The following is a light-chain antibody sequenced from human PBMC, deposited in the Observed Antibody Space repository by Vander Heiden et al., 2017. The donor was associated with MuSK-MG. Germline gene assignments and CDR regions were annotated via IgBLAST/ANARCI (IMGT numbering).Light chain of an antibody. CDR1: QSISSY. CDR2: AES. CDR3: QQSHSTPLT. J-gene: IGKJ4*01. V-gene: IGKV1-39*01. Sequence: DIQITQSPSSLSASVGDRVTITCRASQSISSYLNSYQQKPGKAAKRLIYAESSLQSGVTSTFRGSGSGTAFTLTISSLQPPDFATYYCQQSHSTPLTFGGGTKVEIK.